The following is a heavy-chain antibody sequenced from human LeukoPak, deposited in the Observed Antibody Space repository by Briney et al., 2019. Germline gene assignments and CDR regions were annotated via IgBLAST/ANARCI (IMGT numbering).Heavy chain of an antibody. Sequence: SGTLSLTCAVSGGSVSRSNWWNWVRQPPGKGLEWIGIIHHSGSTNYNPSLKSRVTMLVDKSKNQFSLKLSSVTAADTAVYYCARTEAFCSDTSCSNWFDPWGQGTLVTVSS. CDR1: GGSVSRSNW. CDR3: ARTEAFCSDTSCSNWFDP. J-gene: IGHJ5*02. D-gene: IGHD2-2*01. V-gene: IGHV4-4*02. CDR2: IHHSGST.